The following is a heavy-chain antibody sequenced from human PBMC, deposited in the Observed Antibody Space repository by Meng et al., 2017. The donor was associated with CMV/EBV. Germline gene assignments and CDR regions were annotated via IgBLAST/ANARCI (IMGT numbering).Heavy chain of an antibody. CDR3: ARDSSSWYSRDYYYYGMDV. V-gene: IGHV3-74*01. D-gene: IGHD6-13*01. Sequence: GESLKISCAASGFTFSSYWMHWVRQAPGKGLVWVSRINSDGSSTSYADSVKGRFTISIDNAKNTLYLQMNSLRAEDTALYYCARDSSSWYSRDYYYYGMDVWGQGTTVTVSS. J-gene: IGHJ6*02. CDR1: GFTFSSYW. CDR2: INSDGSST.